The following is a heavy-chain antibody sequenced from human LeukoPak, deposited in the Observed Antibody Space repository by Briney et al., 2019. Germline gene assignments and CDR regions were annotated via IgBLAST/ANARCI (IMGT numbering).Heavy chain of an antibody. D-gene: IGHD3-22*01. CDR2: INHSGST. Sequence: PSETLSLTCAVYGGSFSGHYWSWIRQPPGKGLEWIGEINHSGSTNYNPSLKSRVTISVDTSKNQFSLELSSVTAADTAVYYCARVDRYYDSSGYYDYWGQGTLVTVSS. CDR1: GGSFSGHY. V-gene: IGHV4-34*01. CDR3: ARVDRYYDSSGYYDY. J-gene: IGHJ4*02.